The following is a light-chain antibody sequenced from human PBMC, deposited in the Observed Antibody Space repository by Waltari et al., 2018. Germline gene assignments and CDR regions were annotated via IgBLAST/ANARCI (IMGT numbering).Light chain of an antibody. CDR2: DVS. J-gene: IGLJ2*01. V-gene: IGLV2-14*03. Sequence: QSALTQLASVSGSPGQSITLSCTGTSSDVGAYNYVSWYQQHPGKAPKLIMFDVSNRPSGVSNRFSGSKSGNTASLTISGLQAEDEADYYCSSYISSSTLELFGGGTSLTVL. CDR1: SSDVGAYNY. CDR3: SSYISSSTLEL.